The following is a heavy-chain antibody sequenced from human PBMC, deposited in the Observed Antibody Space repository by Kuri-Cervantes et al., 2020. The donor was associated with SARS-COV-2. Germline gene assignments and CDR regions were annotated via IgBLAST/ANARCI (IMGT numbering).Heavy chain of an antibody. CDR2: INHSGST. J-gene: IGHJ6*02. CDR1: GGSFSGYY. Sequence: SETLSLTCAVYGGSFSGYYWSWIRQPPGKGLEWIEEINHSGSTNYNPSLKSRVTISVDTSKNQFSLKLSSVTAADTAVYYCVRATRRNYYYGMDVWGQGTTVTVSS. V-gene: IGHV4-34*01. CDR3: VRATRRNYYYGMDV.